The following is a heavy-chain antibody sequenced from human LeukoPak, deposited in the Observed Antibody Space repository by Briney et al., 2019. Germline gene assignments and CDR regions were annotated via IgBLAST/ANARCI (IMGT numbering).Heavy chain of an antibody. D-gene: IGHD3-10*01. Sequence: SQTLSLTCTVSGGSISSGDYYWSWIRQPPGKGLEWIGYIYYSGSTYYNPSLKSRVTISVDTSKNQFSLKLSSVTAADTAVYYCARVSWWFGPEFDYWGQGTLVTVSS. J-gene: IGHJ4*02. CDR1: GGSISSGDYY. CDR2: IYYSGST. V-gene: IGHV4-30-4*01. CDR3: ARVSWWFGPEFDY.